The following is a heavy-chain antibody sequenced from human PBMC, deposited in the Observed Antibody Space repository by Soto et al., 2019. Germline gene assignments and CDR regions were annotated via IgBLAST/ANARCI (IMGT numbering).Heavy chain of an antibody. V-gene: IGHV3-23*01. Sequence: EVQLLESGGGLVQPGGSLRLSYAASGFTFSFCAMNWVRQAPVKGLEWVSSTRGSGGDTYYADSVRGQFPISRDNSKNTRYLQMNSLIVEDTAVSYCVKGHSPSYYYFDYWGPGPLVTVSS. CDR1: GFTFSFCA. CDR2: TRGSGGDT. D-gene: IGHD1-26*01. J-gene: IGHJ4*02. CDR3: VKGHSPSYYYFDY.